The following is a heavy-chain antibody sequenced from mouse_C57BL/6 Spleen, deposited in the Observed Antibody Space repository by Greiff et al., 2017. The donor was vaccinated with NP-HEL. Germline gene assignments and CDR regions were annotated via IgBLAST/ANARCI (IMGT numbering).Heavy chain of an antibody. V-gene: IGHV5-4*03. CDR3: SSERDSNYYDLDY. J-gene: IGHJ2*01. D-gene: IGHD2-5*01. CDR1: GFTFSSYA. CDR2: ISGGGSYT. Sequence: EVMLVESGGGLVKPGGSLKLSCAASGFTFSSYAMSWVRQTPEKRLEWVATISGGGSYTYYPDNVKGRFTISRAHAKNNRFLQMSHLKSADPAMTICSSERDSNYYDLDYWGQGTTLTVSS.